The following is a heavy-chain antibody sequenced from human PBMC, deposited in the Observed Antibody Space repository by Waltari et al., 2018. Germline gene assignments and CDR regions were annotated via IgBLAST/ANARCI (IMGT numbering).Heavy chain of an antibody. V-gene: IGHV3-30*02. CDR1: GFTFSSYG. Sequence: VQLLESGGGVVQSGGFLQLSSAETGFTFSSYGMHWVRQAPGKGLEWVAFIGYDENDKYYGGSVKGRFTISRDNSKNMLYVEMNSLRPEDTGLYYCASYTGSPSRPGPPSLWGHGALVIVSS. CDR2: IGYDENDK. J-gene: IGHJ4*01. CDR3: ASYTGSPSRPGPPSL. D-gene: IGHD1-26*01.